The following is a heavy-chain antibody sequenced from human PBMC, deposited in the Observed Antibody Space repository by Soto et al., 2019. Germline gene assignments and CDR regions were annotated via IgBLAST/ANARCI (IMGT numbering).Heavy chain of an antibody. D-gene: IGHD2-2*01. J-gene: IGHJ6*03. CDR2: IYYSGST. Sequence: PSETLSLTCTVSGGSISSYYWSWIRQPPGKGLEWIGYIYYSGSTNYNPSLKSRVTISVDTSKNQFSLKLSSVTAADTAVYYCARLVVPAAIHYYYYYMAVWGKGTTVTVSS. CDR3: ARLVVPAAIHYYYYYMAV. V-gene: IGHV4-59*08. CDR1: GGSISSYY.